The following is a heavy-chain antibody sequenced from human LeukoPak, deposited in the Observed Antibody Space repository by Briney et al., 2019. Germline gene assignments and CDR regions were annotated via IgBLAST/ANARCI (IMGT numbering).Heavy chain of an antibody. J-gene: IGHJ6*02. V-gene: IGHV3-30-3*01. D-gene: IGHD3-10*01. CDR3: ARSGGSGIYGYYYYGMDV. Sequence: GGSLRLSCAASGFTFRSYAMHWVRQAPGKGLEWVAVISYDGSNKFYADSVNGRFTVSRDNSKNTLYLQMDSLRAEDTAVYSCARSGGSGIYGYYYYGMDVWGQGTTVTVSS. CDR2: ISYDGSNK. CDR1: GFTFRSYA.